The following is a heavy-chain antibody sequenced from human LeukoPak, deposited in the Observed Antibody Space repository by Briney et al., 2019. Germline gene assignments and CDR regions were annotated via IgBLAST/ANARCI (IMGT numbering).Heavy chain of an antibody. CDR3: ATRGSDFWSGFDY. J-gene: IGHJ4*02. D-gene: IGHD3-3*01. CDR2: FDPENAEI. Sequence: ASVKVSCKLSGNTLRELPIQWVRQAGGKGLEWMAGFDPENAEIVYAQKFQGRVTMTEDSSTNTAYLELTSLTSDDTALYYRATRGSDFWSGFDYWGQGTQVTVSS. V-gene: IGHV1-24*01. CDR1: GNTLRELP.